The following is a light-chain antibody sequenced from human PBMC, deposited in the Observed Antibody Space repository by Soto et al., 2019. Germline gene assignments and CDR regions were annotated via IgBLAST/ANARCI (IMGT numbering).Light chain of an antibody. CDR3: QQYNYYST. J-gene: IGKJ1*01. Sequence: DIQMTQSPSTLSSSIGDRVTITCRASHSLNGRLAWYRQRPGHAPDLLIYDVSTLETGVPSRSSGTVSETVFALTVSGLLHDDFATYYCQQYNYYSTFGPGTTVEIK. CDR2: DVS. CDR1: HSLNGR. V-gene: IGKV1-5*01.